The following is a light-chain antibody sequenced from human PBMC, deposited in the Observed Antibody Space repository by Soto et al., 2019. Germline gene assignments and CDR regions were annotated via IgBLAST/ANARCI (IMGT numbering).Light chain of an antibody. Sequence: QSALTQPPSASGSPGQSVTISCTGTSSDVGAYNYVSWYQQHPGKVPKLFIYEVSKRHSGVPDRFSGSKSGNTASLTVSGLQPEDEADYYCSSYAASNTLGVFGGGTKLTVL. V-gene: IGLV2-8*01. CDR1: SSDVGAYNY. CDR2: EVS. CDR3: SSYAASNTLGV. J-gene: IGLJ3*02.